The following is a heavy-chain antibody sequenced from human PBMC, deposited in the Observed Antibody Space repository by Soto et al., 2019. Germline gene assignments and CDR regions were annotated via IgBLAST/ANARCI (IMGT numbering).Heavy chain of an antibody. CDR2: IKSKTDGGTT. CDR3: TTDSAAWYYDYIWGSYRYRFDY. V-gene: IGHV3-15*01. CDR1: GFTFSNAW. D-gene: IGHD3-16*02. J-gene: IGHJ4*02. Sequence: GGSLRLSCAASGFTFSNAWMSWVRQAPGKGLEWVGRIKSKTDGGTTDYAAPVKGRFTISRDDSKNTLYLQMNSLKTEDTAVYYCTTDSAAWYYDYIWGSYRYRFDYWGQGTLVTVSS.